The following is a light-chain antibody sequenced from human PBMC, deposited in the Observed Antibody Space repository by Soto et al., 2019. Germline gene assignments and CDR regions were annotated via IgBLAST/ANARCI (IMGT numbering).Light chain of an antibody. CDR2: LGS. J-gene: IGKJ1*01. V-gene: IGKV2-28*01. CDR3: QQYSSHST. Sequence: DIVMTQSPLSLPVTPGEPGSISCRSSQRLLHSNGYNYLDWYLQKPGQSPQLLIYLGSNRASGVPDRFSGSGSGTEFSLTISGLQPDDFATYYCQQYSSHSTFGQGTKVDI. CDR1: QRLLHSNGYNY.